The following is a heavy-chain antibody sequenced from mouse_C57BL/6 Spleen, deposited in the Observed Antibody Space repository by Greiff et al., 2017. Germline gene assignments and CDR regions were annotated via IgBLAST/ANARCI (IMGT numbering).Heavy chain of an antibody. CDR3: ARGYLFAY. Sequence: EVKLMESEGGLVQPGSSMKLSCTASGFTFSDYYMAWVRQVPEKGLEWVANINYDGSSTYYLDSLKSRFIISRDNAKNILYLQMSSLKSEDTATYYCARGYLFAYWGQGTLVTVSA. CDR1: GFTFSDYY. J-gene: IGHJ3*01. V-gene: IGHV5-16*01. D-gene: IGHD2-12*01. CDR2: INYDGSST.